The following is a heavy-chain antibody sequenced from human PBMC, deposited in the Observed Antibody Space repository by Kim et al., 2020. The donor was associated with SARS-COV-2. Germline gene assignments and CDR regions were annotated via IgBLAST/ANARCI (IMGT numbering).Heavy chain of an antibody. CDR3: ARALGKYGAISGDY. J-gene: IGHJ4*02. CDR2: IYSGGKT. CDR1: GFTISSNY. D-gene: IGHD3-16*01. Sequence: GGSLRLSCAASGFTISSNYMSWVRQAQGKGLEWVSVIYSGGKTYYADSVKGRFTISRDNLKNTLYLQMNSLRAEDTAVYYCARALGKYGAISGDYWGQGT. V-gene: IGHV3-53*01.